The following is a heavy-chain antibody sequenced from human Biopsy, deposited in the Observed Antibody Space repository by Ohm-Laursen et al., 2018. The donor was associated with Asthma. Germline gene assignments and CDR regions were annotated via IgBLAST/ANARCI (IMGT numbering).Heavy chain of an antibody. CDR3: ARTFYDFLTGQVKDVFGV. Sequence: ASVKVSCKASGYNFISFAIHWVRQAPGQRLEWTGWVNTGNGDTKYSQKFQGRVTITRDTSASTAYMELRSLRSEDTATYYCARTFYDFLTGQVKDVFGVWGQGTMVTVSS. V-gene: IGHV1-3*04. CDR1: GYNFISFA. CDR2: VNTGNGDT. J-gene: IGHJ3*01. D-gene: IGHD3-9*01.